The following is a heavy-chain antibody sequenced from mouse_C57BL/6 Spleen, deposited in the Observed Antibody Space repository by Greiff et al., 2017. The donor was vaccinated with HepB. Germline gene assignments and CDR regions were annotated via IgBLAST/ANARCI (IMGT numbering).Heavy chain of an antibody. D-gene: IGHD2-4*01. CDR3: ARWNLYYDFFDY. CDR2: INPGSGGT. J-gene: IGHJ2*01. Sequence: QVQLQQSGAELVRPGTSVKVSCKASGYAFTNYLIEWVKQRPGQGLEWIGVINPGSGGTNYNEKFKGKATLTADKSSSTAYMQLSSLTSEDSAVYFCARWNLYYDFFDYWGQGTTLTVSS. V-gene: IGHV1-54*01. CDR1: GYAFTNYL.